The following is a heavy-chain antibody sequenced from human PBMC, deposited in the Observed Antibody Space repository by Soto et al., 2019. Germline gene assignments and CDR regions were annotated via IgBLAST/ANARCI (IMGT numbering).Heavy chain of an antibody. CDR1: GGSISRGGYS. CDR3: ARVPDR. D-gene: IGHD2-2*01. Sequence: PSETLSLTCAVSGGSISRGGYSWSWIRQPPGKGLEWIGYIYHSGSTYYNPSLKSRVTISVDRSKNQFSLKLSSVTAADTAVYYCARVPDRWGQGTLVTGSS. CDR2: IYHSGST. J-gene: IGHJ5*02. V-gene: IGHV4-30-2*01.